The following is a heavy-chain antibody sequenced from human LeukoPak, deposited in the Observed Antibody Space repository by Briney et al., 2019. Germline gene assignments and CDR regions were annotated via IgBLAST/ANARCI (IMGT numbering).Heavy chain of an antibody. J-gene: IGHJ4*02. CDR1: GYTFTSYY. Sequence: ASVKVSCKASGYTFTSYYMHWVRQAPGQGLEWMGWINPNSGGTNYAQKFQGRVTMTRDTSISTAYMELSRLRSDDTAVYYCARGGAIVVVPAAMVSWGQGTLVTVSS. V-gene: IGHV1-2*02. CDR3: ARGGAIVVVPAAMVS. D-gene: IGHD2-2*01. CDR2: INPNSGGT.